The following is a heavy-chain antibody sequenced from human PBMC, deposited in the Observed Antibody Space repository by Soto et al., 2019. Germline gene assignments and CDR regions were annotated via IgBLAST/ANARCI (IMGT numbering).Heavy chain of an antibody. CDR3: AKAVQRATYYFDY. V-gene: IGHV3-30*18. CDR1: GFTFTSHA. Sequence: PGGSLRLSCAASGFTFTSHAMHWVRQTPGKGLEWVAAISYDEIDKKYASSVKGRFTVSRDNVKNTLSLQMNSLRAEDTAVYYCAKAVQRATYYFDYWGQGTLVTVSS. CDR2: ISYDEIDK. J-gene: IGHJ4*02.